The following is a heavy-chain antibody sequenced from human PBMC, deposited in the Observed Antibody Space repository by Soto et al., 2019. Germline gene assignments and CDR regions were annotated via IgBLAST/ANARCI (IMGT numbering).Heavy chain of an antibody. Sequence: ASVKVSCKASGYTFTSYGISWVRQAPGQGLEWMGWISAYNGNTNYAQKLQGRVTMTTDTSTSTAYMELRSLRSDDTAVYYCASDRSSGYDYSAFDIWGQGTMVTVSS. CDR1: GYTFTSYG. V-gene: IGHV1-18*01. CDR3: ASDRSSGYDYSAFDI. D-gene: IGHD5-12*01. CDR2: ISAYNGNT. J-gene: IGHJ3*02.